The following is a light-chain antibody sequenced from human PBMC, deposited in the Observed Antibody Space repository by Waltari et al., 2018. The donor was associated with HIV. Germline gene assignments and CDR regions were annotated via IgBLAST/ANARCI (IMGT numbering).Light chain of an antibody. CDR2: DNN. Sequence: QSVLTQPPSVSGAPGQRVTISCPGRRSNIGAGSDVHWYQQLPGTAPKLLIYDNNNRPSGVPDRFSGSKSGTSASLAITGLQAEDEADYYCQSYDSGLRVFGGGTKLTVL. CDR1: RSNIGAGSD. CDR3: QSYDSGLRV. J-gene: IGLJ3*02. V-gene: IGLV1-40*01.